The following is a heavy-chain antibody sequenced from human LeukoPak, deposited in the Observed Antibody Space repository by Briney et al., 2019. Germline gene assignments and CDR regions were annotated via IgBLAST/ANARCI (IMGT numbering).Heavy chain of an antibody. D-gene: IGHD4-17*01. CDR1: GFTFSSYW. CDR3: ARISALYGVYVPNAFDY. CDR2: IKQDGSEK. Sequence: GGSLRLSCAASGFTFSSYWMSWVRQAPGKGLEGVANIKQDGSEKYYVDSVKGRFTISRDNAKNALYLQMNSLRAEDTAVYYCARISALYGVYVPNAFDYWGQGTLVTVSS. V-gene: IGHV3-7*01. J-gene: IGHJ4*02.